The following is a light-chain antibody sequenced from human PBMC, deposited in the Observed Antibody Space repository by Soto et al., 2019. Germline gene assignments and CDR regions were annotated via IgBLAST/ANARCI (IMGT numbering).Light chain of an antibody. CDR3: SSYTSSTTLSI. CDR2: DVT. CDR1: NTDVGGHHY. Sequence: QSALTQPASVSGSPGQSISISCTGTNTDVGGHHYVSWYQQHPGKAPKLVIYDVTNRPSGVSNRFSGSKSGDTASLTISGLLAEDEADYYCSSYTSSTTLSIFGGGTKLTVL. J-gene: IGLJ2*01. V-gene: IGLV2-14*03.